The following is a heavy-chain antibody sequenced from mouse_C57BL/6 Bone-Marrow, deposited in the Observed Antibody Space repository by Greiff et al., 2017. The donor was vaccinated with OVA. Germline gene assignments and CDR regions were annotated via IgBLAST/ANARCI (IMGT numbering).Heavy chain of an antibody. CDR3: ARPGGNYVWYFDV. Sequence: EVKLMESGGGLVQPGGSLKLSCAASGFTFSDYYMYWVRQTPEKRLAWVAYISNGGGSTYYPDTVKGRFTISRDNAKNTLYLQMSRLKSEDTAMYYCARPGGNYVWYFDVWGTGTTVTVSS. CDR2: ISNGGGST. V-gene: IGHV5-12*01. CDR1: GFTFSDYY. D-gene: IGHD2-1*01. J-gene: IGHJ1*03.